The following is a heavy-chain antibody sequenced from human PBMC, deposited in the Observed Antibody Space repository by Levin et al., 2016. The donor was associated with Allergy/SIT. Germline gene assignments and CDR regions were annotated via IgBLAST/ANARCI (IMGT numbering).Heavy chain of an antibody. CDR2: INHSGST. V-gene: IGHV4-34*01. CDR3: AREVEGIAAAGNYFDY. Sequence: WIRQPPGKGLEWIGEINHSGSTNYNPSLKSRVTISVDTSKNQFSLKLSSVTAADTAVYYCAREVEGIAAAGNYFDYWGQGTLVTVSS. D-gene: IGHD6-13*01. J-gene: IGHJ4*02.